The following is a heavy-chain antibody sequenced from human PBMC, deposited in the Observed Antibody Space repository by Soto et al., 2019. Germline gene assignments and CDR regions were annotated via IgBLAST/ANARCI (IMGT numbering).Heavy chain of an antibody. D-gene: IGHD2-15*01. CDR3: ARGVCSAGRCTDWFDP. J-gene: IGHJ5*02. V-gene: IGHV4-59*01. CDR1: GDSISNYY. Sequence: SETLSLTCTVSGDSISNYYWNWIRQPPGKGLEWIGYIYYTGTTKYNSSLESRVTISLDTSNNQFSLKLRSLTAADTAIYYCARGVCSAGRCTDWFDPWGQGTLVTVSS. CDR2: IYYTGTT.